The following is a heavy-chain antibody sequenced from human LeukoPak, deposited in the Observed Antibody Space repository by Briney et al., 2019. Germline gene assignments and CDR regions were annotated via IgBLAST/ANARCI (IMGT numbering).Heavy chain of an antibody. CDR2: INHSGST. CDR3: ARGQNHRTRNCSGGSCYPPEHFQH. V-gene: IGHV4-34*01. CDR1: GGSFSGYY. Sequence: PSETLSLTCAVYGGSFSGYYWSWIRQPPGKGLEWIGEINHSGSTNYNPSLKSRVTISVDTSKNQFSLKLSSVTAADTAVYYCARGQNHRTRNCSGGSCYPPEHFQHWGQGTLVTVSS. D-gene: IGHD2-15*01. J-gene: IGHJ1*01.